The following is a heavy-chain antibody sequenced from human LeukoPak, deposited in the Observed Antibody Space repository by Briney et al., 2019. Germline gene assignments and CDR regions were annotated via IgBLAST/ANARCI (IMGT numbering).Heavy chain of an antibody. D-gene: IGHD3-10*01. Sequence: SETLSLTCTISGGSIIISNHYWGWIRQPPGKGLEWIGTIYSSGTTYYNPSLKSRVTISVDTSKNQFSLKLNSVTAADTAVYYCARDTSRASPFDYWGQGTLVTVSS. CDR3: ARDTSRASPFDY. CDR1: GGSIIISNHY. J-gene: IGHJ4*02. V-gene: IGHV4-39*07. CDR2: IYSSGTT.